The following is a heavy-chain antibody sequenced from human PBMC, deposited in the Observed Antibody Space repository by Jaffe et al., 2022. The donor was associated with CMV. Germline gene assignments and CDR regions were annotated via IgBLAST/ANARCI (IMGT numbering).Heavy chain of an antibody. J-gene: IGHJ6*03. Sequence: EVQLVESGGGLVQPGGSLRLSCAASGFTFSSYEMNWVRQAPGKGLEWVSYISSSGSTIYYADSVKGRFTISRDNAKNSLYLQMNSLRAEDTAVYYCARVLAGYSSSRESYYYYYYMDVWGKGTTVTVSS. D-gene: IGHD6-13*01. CDR1: GFTFSSYE. V-gene: IGHV3-48*03. CDR3: ARVLAGYSSSRESYYYYYYMDV. CDR2: ISSSGSTI.